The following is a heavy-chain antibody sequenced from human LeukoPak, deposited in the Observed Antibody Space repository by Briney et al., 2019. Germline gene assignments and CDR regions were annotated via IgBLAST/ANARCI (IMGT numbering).Heavy chain of an antibody. Sequence: GGSLRLSCADSGFTFSSYRMSWVRQAPGKGLEWVANIKQDGSEKYYVDSVKGRFTISRDNSKNTLYLQMNSLRAEDTAVYYCARDSRPYYYDSSGCFDYWGQGTLVTVSS. CDR1: GFTFSSYR. CDR2: IKQDGSEK. D-gene: IGHD3-22*01. CDR3: ARDSRPYYYDSSGCFDY. V-gene: IGHV3-7*01. J-gene: IGHJ4*02.